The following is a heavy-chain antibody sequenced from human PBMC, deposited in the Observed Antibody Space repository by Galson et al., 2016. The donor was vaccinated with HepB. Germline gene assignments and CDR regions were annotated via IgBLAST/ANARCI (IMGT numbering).Heavy chain of an antibody. CDR2: ISYDGNHK. CDR3: AKDKWVGSGWSWYYFDY. V-gene: IGHV3-30*18. J-gene: IGHJ4*02. CDR1: GFTFSNYD. D-gene: IGHD6-19*01. Sequence: SLRLSCAASGFTFSNYDSHWVRQAPGKGLEWVALISYDGNHKYYADSVKGRFTISRDSSKNTLYLQMDSLRAEDTAVYYCAKDKWVGSGWSWYYFDYWGQGTLVTVSS.